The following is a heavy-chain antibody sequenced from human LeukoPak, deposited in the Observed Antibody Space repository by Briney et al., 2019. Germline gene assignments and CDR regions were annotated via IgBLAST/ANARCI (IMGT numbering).Heavy chain of an antibody. Sequence: PGGSLRLSRAASRFTLSSYWMSWVRQAPGKGLEWVANIKQEGNEKYYVDSVEGRFTISRDNAKNSLYLQMNSLRVEDTAVYYCARDYQGHFEYWGQGTLVTVSS. V-gene: IGHV3-7*05. CDR1: RFTLSSYW. CDR3: ARDYQGHFEY. J-gene: IGHJ4*02. D-gene: IGHD2-2*01. CDR2: IKQEGNEK.